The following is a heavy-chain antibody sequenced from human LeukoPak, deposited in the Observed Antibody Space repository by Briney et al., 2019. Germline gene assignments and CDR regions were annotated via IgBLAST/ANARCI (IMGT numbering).Heavy chain of an antibody. CDR3: ARTLMTYHYDRSVTAGAFDI. CDR2: IKQDGSEK. Sequence: PGGSLRLSCTASGFTFSSYWMSWVRQAPGKGLEWVANIKQDGSEKYYVDSVKGRFTISRDNAKNSLYLQMNSLRAEDTAVYYCARTLMTYHYDRSVTAGAFDIWGQGTVVTVSS. V-gene: IGHV3-7*01. D-gene: IGHD3-22*01. CDR1: GFTFSSYW. J-gene: IGHJ3*02.